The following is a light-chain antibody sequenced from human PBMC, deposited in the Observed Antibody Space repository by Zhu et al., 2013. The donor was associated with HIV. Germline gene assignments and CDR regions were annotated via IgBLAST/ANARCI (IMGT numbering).Light chain of an antibody. J-gene: IGLJ2*01. CDR1: VQYWRQL. CDR2: DND. CDR3: GTWESKMSGA. V-gene: IGLV1-51*01. Sequence: QSVLTQPPSVSAAPGQKVTISCSGGQVQYWRQLCVLVPAIPRRSPQIIIYDNDKRPSGIPDRFSGSKSGTSATLGIADLQTGDEADYYCGTWESKMSGAFGGGTKLTVL.